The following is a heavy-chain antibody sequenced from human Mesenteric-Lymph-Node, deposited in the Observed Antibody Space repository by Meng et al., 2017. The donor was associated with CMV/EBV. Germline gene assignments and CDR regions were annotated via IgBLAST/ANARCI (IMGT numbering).Heavy chain of an antibody. D-gene: IGHD3-22*01. CDR1: GFTFSSYS. V-gene: IGHV3-30*02. CDR3: ARDNGLLYFDY. CDR2: VRYDGGNK. Sequence: GESLKISCAASGFTFSSYSMNWVRQAPGKGLEWVAFVRYDGGNKYHADSVKGRFTISKDNSKNTLYLQMNSLRAEDTAVYYCARDNGLLYFDYWGQGTLVTVSS. J-gene: IGHJ4*02.